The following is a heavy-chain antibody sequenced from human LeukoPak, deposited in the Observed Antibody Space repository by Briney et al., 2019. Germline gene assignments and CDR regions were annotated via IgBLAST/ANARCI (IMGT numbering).Heavy chain of an antibody. D-gene: IGHD1-26*01. V-gene: IGHV3-21*01. CDR2: ISSSSSYI. CDR1: GFTFSSYS. CDR3: ARDRIVGSLQH. J-gene: IGHJ1*01. Sequence: GGSLRLSCAASGFTFSSYSMNWVRQAPGKGLEWVSSISSSSSYIYYADSVKGRFTISRDNARNSLYLQMNSLRAEDTAVYYCARDRIVGSLQHWGQGTLVAVSS.